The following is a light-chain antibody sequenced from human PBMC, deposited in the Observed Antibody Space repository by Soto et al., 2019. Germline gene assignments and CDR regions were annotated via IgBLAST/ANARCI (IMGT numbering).Light chain of an antibody. CDR1: QSVRTW. CDR3: QQYNGH. V-gene: IGKV1-5*01. Sequence: DIQMTQSPSTLSASVGDRVTITCRASQSVRTWLAWYQQKPGKAPKLLIYAASSLQSGVPSRFSGSGSGTEFTLTISSQQPDDFATYYCQQYNGHFGQGTKLEIK. J-gene: IGKJ2*01. CDR2: AAS.